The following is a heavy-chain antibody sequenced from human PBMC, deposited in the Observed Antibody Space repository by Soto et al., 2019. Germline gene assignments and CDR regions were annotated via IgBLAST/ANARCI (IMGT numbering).Heavy chain of an antibody. J-gene: IGHJ5*02. Sequence: SETLSLTCTISGGSFGTNYWSWIRQAPGKGLEWIGYTYHTGSTKYNPSLKSRATISVDTSKNQFSLTLNSAAAAYTAVYYCATDSAGRGPFDPWGQGILVTVSS. CDR3: ATDSAGRGPFDP. CDR2: TYHTGST. CDR1: GGSFGTNY. D-gene: IGHD3-10*01. V-gene: IGHV4-59*13.